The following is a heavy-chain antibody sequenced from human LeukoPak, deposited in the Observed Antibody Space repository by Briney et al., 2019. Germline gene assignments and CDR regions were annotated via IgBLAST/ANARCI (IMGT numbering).Heavy chain of an antibody. CDR3: ARAEYYDILTGLDH. D-gene: IGHD3-9*01. CDR1: GFTFTGYY. Sequence: ASVKVSCKASGFTFTGYYIHWVRQAPGQGLEWMGWINPNSGGTSYAQRFQGRVTITSDTSISTAYMELSRLRPDDTAVYYCARAEYYDILTGLDHWGQGTLVTVSS. J-gene: IGHJ4*02. V-gene: IGHV1-2*02. CDR2: INPNSGGT.